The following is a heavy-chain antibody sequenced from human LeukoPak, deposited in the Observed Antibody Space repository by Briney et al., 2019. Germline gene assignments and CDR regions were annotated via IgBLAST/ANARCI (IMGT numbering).Heavy chain of an antibody. D-gene: IGHD6-13*01. CDR3: AREQQLGSNWFDP. V-gene: IGHV4-39*07. CDR1: GGSISSGSYY. J-gene: IGHJ5*02. CDR2: IYYSGST. Sequence: SETLSLTCTVSGGSISSGSYYWSWIRQPAGKGLEWIGSIYYSGSTYYNPSLKSRVTISVDTSKNQFSLKLSSVTAADTAVYYCAREQQLGSNWFDPWGQGTLVTVSS.